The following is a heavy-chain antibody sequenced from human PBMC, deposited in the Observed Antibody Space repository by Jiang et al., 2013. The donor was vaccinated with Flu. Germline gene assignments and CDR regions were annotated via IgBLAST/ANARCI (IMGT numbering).Heavy chain of an antibody. J-gene: IGHJ4*02. CDR2: INHSGST. V-gene: IGHV4-34*01. Sequence: LLKPSETLSLTCAVYGGSFSGYYWSWIRQPPGKGPEWIGEINHSGSTNYNPSLKSRVTISVDTSKNQFSLKLSSVTAADTAVYYCARGGLLGYFDYWGQGTLVTVSS. D-gene: IGHD2-15*01. CDR3: ARGGLLGYFDY. CDR1: GGSFSGYY.